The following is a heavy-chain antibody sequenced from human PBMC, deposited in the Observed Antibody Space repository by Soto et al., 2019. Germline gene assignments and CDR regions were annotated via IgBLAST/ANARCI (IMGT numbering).Heavy chain of an antibody. CDR1: GDSISSGNKY. CDR2: VFSSGTT. V-gene: IGHV4-30-4*01. D-gene: IGHD3-16*01. Sequence: VQLREAGPGLVKPSQTLSLTCTVSGDSISSGNKYWSWIRQPPGKGLEWIGYVFSSGTTYYNPSLKGRVSISLDASENQFSLKFASVPDADSAVYYCARVPSPFDYYYAMDVWGQGTTVTVSS. J-gene: IGHJ6*02. CDR3: ARVPSPFDYYYAMDV.